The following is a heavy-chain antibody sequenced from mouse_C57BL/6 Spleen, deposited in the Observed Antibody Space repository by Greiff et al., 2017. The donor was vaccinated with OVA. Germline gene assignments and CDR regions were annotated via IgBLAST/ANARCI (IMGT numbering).Heavy chain of an antibody. CDR1: GYSFTSYY. Sequence: QVQLQQSGPELVKPGASVKISCKASGYSFTSYYIHWVKQRPGQGLEWIGWIYPGSGNTKYNEKFKGKATLTADTSSSTAYMQLSSLTSEDSAVYDCARVYYGSSPYYFDYWGQGTTLTVSS. J-gene: IGHJ2*01. V-gene: IGHV1-66*01. CDR2: IYPGSGNT. D-gene: IGHD1-1*01. CDR3: ARVYYGSSPYYFDY.